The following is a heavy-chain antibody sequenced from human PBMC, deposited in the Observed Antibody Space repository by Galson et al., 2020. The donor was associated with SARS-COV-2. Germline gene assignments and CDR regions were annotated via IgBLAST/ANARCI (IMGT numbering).Heavy chain of an antibody. J-gene: IGHJ6*02. D-gene: IGHD3-3*02. V-gene: IGHV4-59*08. CDR2: IYYSGST. Sequence: ETSETLSLTCTVSGGSLGSYYWSWIRQPPGKGLEWIGYIYYSGSTDYNPSLKSRVTISVDTSKNQFSLKVTSVTAADTAGYYCARHLRRHNYGIFGYYGLDGWGQGTMVTVS. CDR1: GGSLGSYY. CDR3: ARHLRRHNYGIFGYYGLDG.